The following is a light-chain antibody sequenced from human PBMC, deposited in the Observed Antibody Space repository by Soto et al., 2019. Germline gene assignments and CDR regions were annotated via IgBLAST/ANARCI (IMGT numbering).Light chain of an antibody. CDR3: QQYNNWPYT. V-gene: IGKV3-11*01. CDR2: DAS. CDR1: QSVSSY. J-gene: IGKJ2*01. Sequence: EIVLTQSPATLSFSPGERATLSCRASQSVSSYLAWYQQKPGQAPRLLIYDASNRATGIPARFSGSGSGTEFALTISSLQSEDFALFYCQQYNNWPYTFGQGTKVDIK.